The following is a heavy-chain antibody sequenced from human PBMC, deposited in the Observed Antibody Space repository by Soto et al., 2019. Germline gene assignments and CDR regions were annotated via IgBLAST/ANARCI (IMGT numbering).Heavy chain of an antibody. D-gene: IGHD5-12*01. CDR1: GYTFTGYY. CDR3: ARPEERDGYKGTLGAFDI. V-gene: IGHV1-2*02. Sequence: ASVKVSCKASGYTFTGYYMHWVRQAPGQGLEWMGWINPNSGGTNYAQKFQGRVTMTRDTSISTAYMELSRLRSDDTAVYYCARPEERDGYKGTLGAFDIWGQGTMVTVSS. CDR2: INPNSGGT. J-gene: IGHJ3*02.